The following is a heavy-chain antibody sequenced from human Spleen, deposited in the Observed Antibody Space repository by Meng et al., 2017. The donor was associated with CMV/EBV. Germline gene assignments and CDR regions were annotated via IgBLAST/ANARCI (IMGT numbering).Heavy chain of an antibody. CDR3: AKSYYDFWSGYYFFDL. CDR1: GFTVSSSY. D-gene: IGHD3-3*01. J-gene: IGHJ4*02. CDR2: IYSGGTT. Sequence: GESLKISCAASGFTVSSSYMSWVRQAPGKGLEWVTVIYSGGTTYYADSVKGRFTISRDNSQNTLYLQMNSLRPEDTAVYYCAKSYYDFWSGYYFFDLWGQGTLVTVSS. V-gene: IGHV3-66*02.